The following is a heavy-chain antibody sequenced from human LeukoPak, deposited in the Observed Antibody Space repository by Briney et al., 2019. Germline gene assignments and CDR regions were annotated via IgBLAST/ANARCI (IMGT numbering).Heavy chain of an antibody. CDR1: GFTFSNYE. J-gene: IGHJ4*02. D-gene: IGHD1-26*01. CDR2: ISTSGGLI. V-gene: IGHV3-48*03. Sequence: GGSLRLSCAASGFTFSNYEMNWVRQAPGKGLEGVSFISTSGGLIYYADSVKGRFTISRDNAENSLFLHMNNLRAEDTAVYYCAKVSGLGWHFDYWGQGTLVTVSS. CDR3: AKVSGLGWHFDY.